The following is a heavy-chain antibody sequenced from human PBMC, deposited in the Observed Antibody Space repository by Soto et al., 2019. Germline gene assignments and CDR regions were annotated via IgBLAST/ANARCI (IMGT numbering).Heavy chain of an antibody. Sequence: PGGSLRLSCAASGFTFSSYAMSWVRQAPGKGLEWVSAISGSGGSTYYADSVKGRFTISRDNSKNTLYLQMNSLRAEDTAVYYCAKGRRNIVVVVAADEYYFDYWGQGTLVTVSS. D-gene: IGHD2-15*01. J-gene: IGHJ4*02. CDR3: AKGRRNIVVVVAADEYYFDY. CDR1: GFTFSSYA. CDR2: ISGSGGST. V-gene: IGHV3-23*01.